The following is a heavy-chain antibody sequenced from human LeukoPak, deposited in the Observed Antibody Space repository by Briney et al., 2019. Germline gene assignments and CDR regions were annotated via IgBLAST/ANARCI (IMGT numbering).Heavy chain of an antibody. V-gene: IGHV3-7*01. J-gene: IGHJ4*02. D-gene: IGHD1-26*01. Sequence: GRALRLFCAASGFTFSIYWMSWVRQAPGKGLEGVANIKQDGSENYYVDSVKGRFTISRDNAKNSLYLQMNSLRAEDTAVYYCARDKDVGPSLFDYWGQGTLVTVSS. CDR3: ARDKDVGPSLFDY. CDR2: IKQDGSEN. CDR1: GFTFSIYW.